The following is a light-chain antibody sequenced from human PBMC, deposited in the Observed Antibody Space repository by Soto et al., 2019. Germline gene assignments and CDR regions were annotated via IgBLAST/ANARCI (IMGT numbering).Light chain of an antibody. Sequence: QSVLTQPPSASGTPGQRVTISCSGSSSNIASNTVNWYQQLPGTAPKLLIYNNNHRPSGVLDRFSGSKSGTSASLAISGLQSKDEADYYCAAWDDSLNGPLFGGGTKLTVL. J-gene: IGLJ2*01. CDR1: SSNIASNT. CDR2: NNN. V-gene: IGLV1-44*01. CDR3: AAWDDSLNGPL.